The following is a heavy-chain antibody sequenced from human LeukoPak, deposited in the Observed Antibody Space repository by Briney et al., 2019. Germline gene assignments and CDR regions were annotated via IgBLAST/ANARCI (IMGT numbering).Heavy chain of an antibody. J-gene: IGHJ5*02. CDR3: ARAYAVSRHSSSWGTPGWFDP. D-gene: IGHD6-13*01. CDR1: GGSITQTNY. CDR2: VNLQGGT. V-gene: IGHV4-4*02. Sequence: PSETLSLTCDVSGGSITQTNYWTWVRQPPGKGLEWIGEVNLQGGTNYNPSLLRRVAISVDTSANHVSLQMTSVTAADTAVYYCARAYAVSRHSSSWGTPGWFDPWGQGTLVTASS.